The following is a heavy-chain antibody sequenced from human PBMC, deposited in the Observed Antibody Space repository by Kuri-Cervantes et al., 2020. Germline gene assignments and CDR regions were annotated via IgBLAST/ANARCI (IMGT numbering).Heavy chain of an antibody. CDR2: INHSGST. Sequence: SETLSLTCAVYGGSFSGYYWSWIRQPPGKGLEWIGEINHSGSTNYNPSLKSRVTISVDTSKNQFSLRLSSVTAADTAVYYCARHDQEYNWFDPWGQGTTVTVSS. V-gene: IGHV4-34*01. J-gene: IGHJ5*01. D-gene: IGHD3-10*01. CDR1: GGSFSGYY. CDR3: ARHDQEYNWFDP.